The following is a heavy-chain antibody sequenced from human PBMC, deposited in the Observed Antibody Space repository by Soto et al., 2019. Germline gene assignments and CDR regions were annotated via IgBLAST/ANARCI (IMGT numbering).Heavy chain of an antibody. V-gene: IGHV1-46*01. CDR3: AGSPRLRASRDYGMDV. Sequence: LQSGAEVKKPGASVKVSCKASGYTFTSYYMHWVRQAPGQGLEWMGIINPSGGSTSYAQKFQGRVTMTRDTSTSTVYMELSSLRSEDTAVYYCAGSPRLRASRDYGMDVWGQGTTVTVSS. J-gene: IGHJ6*02. D-gene: IGHD6-25*01. CDR1: GYTFTSYY. CDR2: INPSGGST.